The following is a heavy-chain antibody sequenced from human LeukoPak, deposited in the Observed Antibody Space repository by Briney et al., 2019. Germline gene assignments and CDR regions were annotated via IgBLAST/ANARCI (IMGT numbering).Heavy chain of an antibody. CDR2: INHSGST. CDR1: GGSFSGYY. CDR3: ARVFSVVVPAAILDYGMDV. J-gene: IGHJ6*02. V-gene: IGHV4-34*01. D-gene: IGHD2-2*02. Sequence: SETLSLTCAVCGGSFSGYYWSWIRQPPGKGLEWIGEINHSGSTNYNPSLKSRVTISVDTSKNQFSLKLSSVTAADKAVYYCARVFSVVVPAAILDYGMDVWGQGTTVTVSS.